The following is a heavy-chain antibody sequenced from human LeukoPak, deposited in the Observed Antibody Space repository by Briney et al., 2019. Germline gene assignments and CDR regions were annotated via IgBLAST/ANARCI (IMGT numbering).Heavy chain of an antibody. CDR2: ISSSGSTI. V-gene: IGHV3-48*03. Sequence: GGSLRLSCVASGFTFSSSEMNWVRQAPGKGLEWVSYISSSGSTIYYADSVKGRFTISRDNAKNSLYLQMNSLRAEDTAVYYCAELGITMIGGVWGKGTTVTISS. CDR1: GFTFSSSE. CDR3: AELGITMIGGV. J-gene: IGHJ6*04. D-gene: IGHD3-10*02.